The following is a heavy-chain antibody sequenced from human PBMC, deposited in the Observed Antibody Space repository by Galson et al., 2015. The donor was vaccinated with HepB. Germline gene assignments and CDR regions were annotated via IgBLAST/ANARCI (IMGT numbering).Heavy chain of an antibody. J-gene: IGHJ4*02. CDR3: AKEPQWELLAPLDY. CDR2: ISYDGSNK. V-gene: IGHV3-30*18. CDR1: GFTFSSYG. D-gene: IGHD1-26*01. Sequence: SLRLSCAASGFTFSSYGMHWVRQAPGKGLEWVAVISYDGSNKYYADSVKGRFTISRDNSKNTLYLQMNSLRAEDTAVYYCAKEPQWELLAPLDYWGQGTLVTVSS.